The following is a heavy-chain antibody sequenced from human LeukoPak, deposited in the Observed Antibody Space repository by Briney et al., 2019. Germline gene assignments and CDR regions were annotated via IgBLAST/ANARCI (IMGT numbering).Heavy chain of an antibody. CDR3: AKDMIVIVPAALGY. J-gene: IGHJ4*02. V-gene: IGHV3-30*02. CDR1: GFTFSSYG. D-gene: IGHD2-2*01. CDR2: IRYDGGNK. Sequence: GGSLRLSCAASGFTFSSYGMHWVRQAPGKGREWVAFIRYDGGNKYYADSVKGRFTVSRDNSKNTLDLQMNSLRAEDTALYYCAKDMIVIVPAALGYWGQGTLVTVSS.